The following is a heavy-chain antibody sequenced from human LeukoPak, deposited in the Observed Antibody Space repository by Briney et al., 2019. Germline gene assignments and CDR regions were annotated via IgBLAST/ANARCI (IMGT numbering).Heavy chain of an antibody. V-gene: IGHV1-2*02. CDR3: ARVNLGVLRYFDWSYYYYMDV. CDR2: INPNSGGT. CDR1: GYTFTGYY. J-gene: IGHJ6*03. D-gene: IGHD3-9*01. Sequence: ASVKVSCKASGYTFTGYYMHWVRQAPGQGLEWMGWINPNSGGTNYAQKFQGRVTMTRDTSISTAYMELSRLRSDDTAVYYCARVNLGVLRYFDWSYYYYMDVWGKGTTVTISS.